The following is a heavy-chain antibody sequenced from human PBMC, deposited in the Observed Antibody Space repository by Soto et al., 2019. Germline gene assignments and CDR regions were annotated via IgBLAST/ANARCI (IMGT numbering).Heavy chain of an antibody. CDR2: IHYSGSV. V-gene: IGHV4-30-4*01. CDR3: VREDDGGDRDYYGLDV. D-gene: IGHD4-17*01. CDR1: GGSISSDHYH. J-gene: IGHJ6*02. Sequence: QVQLQESGPGLVRPSQTLSLTCTVSGGSISSDHYHWTWIRQTPGKGLEWIGYIHYSGSVYYNPPLQGPVTMSVDTSKNLFSLKLSSVTAADTAVYFCVREDDGGDRDYYGLDVWGQGTTVTVSS.